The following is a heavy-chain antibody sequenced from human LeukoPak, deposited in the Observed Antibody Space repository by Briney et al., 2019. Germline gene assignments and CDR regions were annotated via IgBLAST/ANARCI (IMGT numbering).Heavy chain of an antibody. D-gene: IGHD3-22*01. V-gene: IGHV4-59*01. Sequence: SETLSLTCTVSGGSISSYYWSWIRQPPGKGLEWIGYIYYSGSTNYNPSLKSRVTISVDTPKNQFSLKLSSVTAADTAVYYCARETPYYDSSGYYHSYYFDYWGQGTLVTVSS. CDR3: ARETPYYDSSGYYHSYYFDY. CDR1: GGSISSYY. CDR2: IYYSGST. J-gene: IGHJ4*02.